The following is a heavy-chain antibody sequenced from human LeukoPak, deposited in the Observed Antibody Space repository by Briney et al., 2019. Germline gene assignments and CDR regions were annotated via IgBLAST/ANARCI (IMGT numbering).Heavy chain of an antibody. J-gene: IGHJ4*02. CDR3: ARGRPHGNDY. V-gene: IGHV3-74*01. Sequence: GGSLRLSCAASGFTFSSYWMNWVRQSPGEGLVWVSRIASDGSSTTYADSVKGRFSISRDNAKNTLYLQMNSLRVEDTAVYYCARGRPHGNDYWGQGTLVTVSS. CDR2: IASDGSST. D-gene: IGHD4-23*01. CDR1: GFTFSSYW.